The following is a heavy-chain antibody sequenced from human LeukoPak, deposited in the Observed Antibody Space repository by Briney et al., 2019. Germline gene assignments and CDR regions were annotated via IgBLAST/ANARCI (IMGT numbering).Heavy chain of an antibody. Sequence: PGGSLRLSCAASGFNFHDFSMHWVRQVPGQGPDWVSLISGDGVTTYYSDSAKDRFTISRDNNKNLLFLQMNSLRVEDSAIYYCAKGNNTISFNFDYWGRGSLVIVSS. CDR3: AKGNNTISFNFDY. V-gene: IGHV3-43*02. CDR1: GFNFHDFS. D-gene: IGHD2-2*01. J-gene: IGHJ4*02. CDR2: ISGDGVTT.